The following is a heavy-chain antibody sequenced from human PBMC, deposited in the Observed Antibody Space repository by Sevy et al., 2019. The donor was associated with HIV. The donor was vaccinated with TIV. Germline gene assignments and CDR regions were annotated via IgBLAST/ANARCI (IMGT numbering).Heavy chain of an antibody. Sequence: SETLSLTCTVSGVSISSSSYDWGWIRQPPGKGLEWIASFFFTGSTYYNPSLKSRVTISVDTSKNQFSLKLRSVTAADTAMYYCAREGPRIAQFDSWGQRTLVTVSS. D-gene: IGHD6-13*01. CDR1: GVSISSSSYD. CDR2: FFFTGST. CDR3: AREGPRIAQFDS. V-gene: IGHV4-39*02. J-gene: IGHJ4*02.